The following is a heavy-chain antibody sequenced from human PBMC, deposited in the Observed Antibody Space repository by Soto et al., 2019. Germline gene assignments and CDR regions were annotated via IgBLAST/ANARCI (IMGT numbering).Heavy chain of an antibody. Sequence: ASVKVSCKASGYTFTNYALHWVRQAPGQRLEWMGWINAGNGNTKYSQKFQGRFTISRHNSKNTLYLQMNSLRAEDTAVYYCARANDRADYWGQGTLVTVSS. CDR1: GYTFTNYA. V-gene: IGHV1-3*01. CDR3: ARANDRADY. J-gene: IGHJ4*02. CDR2: INAGNGNT. D-gene: IGHD1-1*01.